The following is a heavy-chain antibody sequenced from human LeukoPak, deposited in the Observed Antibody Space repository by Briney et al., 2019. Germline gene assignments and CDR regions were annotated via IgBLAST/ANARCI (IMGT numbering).Heavy chain of an antibody. CDR1: GYTFTSYD. D-gene: IGHD6-19*01. CDR2: MNPNSGNT. CDR3: ARWWGAVAGFDY. V-gene: IGHV1-8*01. Sequence: GASVKVSCKASGYTFTSYDTNWVRQATGQGLEWMGWMNPNSGNTGYAQKFQGRVTMTRNTSISTAYMELSSLRSEDTAVYYCARWWGAVAGFDYWGQGTLVTVSS. J-gene: IGHJ4*02.